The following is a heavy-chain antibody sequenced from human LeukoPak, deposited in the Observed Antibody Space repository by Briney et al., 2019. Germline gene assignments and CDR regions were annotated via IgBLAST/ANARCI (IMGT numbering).Heavy chain of an antibody. Sequence: SETLSLTCTVSGGSISSSSYYWGWIRQPPGKGLEWIGSIYYSGSTYYNPSLKSRVTISVDTSKNQFSLKLSSVTAADTAVYYCARCITIFGVVIIYFDLWGRGTLVTVSS. CDR1: GGSISSSSYY. D-gene: IGHD3-3*01. CDR3: ARCITIFGVVIIYFDL. CDR2: IYYSGST. V-gene: IGHV4-39*07. J-gene: IGHJ2*01.